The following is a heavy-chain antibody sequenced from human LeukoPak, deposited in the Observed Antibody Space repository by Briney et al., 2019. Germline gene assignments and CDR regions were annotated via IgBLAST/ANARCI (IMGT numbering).Heavy chain of an antibody. CDR3: ARNNAEYSIAVAGTGWFDP. J-gene: IGHJ5*02. D-gene: IGHD6-13*01. Sequence: GGSLRLSCAASGFTFDDYAMHWVRQAPGKGLEWVSLISGDGGPTYYADSVKGRFTISRDNSKNSLYLQMNSLRAEDTAVYYCARNNAEYSIAVAGTGWFDPWGQGTLVTVSS. CDR2: ISGDGGPT. V-gene: IGHV3-43*02. CDR1: GFTFDDYA.